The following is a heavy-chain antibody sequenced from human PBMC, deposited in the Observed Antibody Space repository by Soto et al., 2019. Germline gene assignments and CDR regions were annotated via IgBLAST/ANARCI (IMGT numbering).Heavy chain of an antibody. CDR2: ISGSGGTT. CDR1: GFTFSSYA. J-gene: IGHJ5*02. V-gene: IGHV3-23*01. D-gene: IGHD6-19*01. Sequence: PGGSLSLSCAASGFTFSSYAMSWVRQAPGKGLEYVSTISGSGGTTYYADSVKGRFTISRDNSKNTLYLQMNSLRAEDTAIYYCAKAFYTSGLKGGFDPWGQGTLVTVSS. CDR3: AKAFYTSGLKGGFDP.